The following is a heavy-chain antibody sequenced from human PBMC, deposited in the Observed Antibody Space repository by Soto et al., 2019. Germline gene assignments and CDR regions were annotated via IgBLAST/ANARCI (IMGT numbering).Heavy chain of an antibody. Sequence: QVQLVQSGAEVKKPGASVKVSCKASGYIFTNFAITWVRQAPGQGLEWMGWISTYNGSTHYAQKLQGRVTMTTDTSASTAYMELRSLTSDDTAVYYWARLYFVKWFDPWGQGTLVTVSS. CDR2: ISTYNGST. V-gene: IGHV1-18*01. J-gene: IGHJ5*02. D-gene: IGHD2-8*01. CDR1: GYIFTNFA. CDR3: ARLYFVKWFDP.